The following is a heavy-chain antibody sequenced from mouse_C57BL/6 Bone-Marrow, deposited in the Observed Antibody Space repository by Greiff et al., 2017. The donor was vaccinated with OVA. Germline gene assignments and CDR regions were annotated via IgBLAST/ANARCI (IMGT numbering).Heavy chain of an antibody. Sequence: DVQLQESGPGMVKPSQSLSLTCTVTGYSITSGYDWHWIRHFPGNKLEWMGYISYSGSTNYNPSLKSRISITHDTSKNHFFLKLNSVTTEDTATYYCARGRGYDGFDYWGQGTTLTVSS. CDR3: ARGRGYDGFDY. CDR2: ISYSGST. V-gene: IGHV3-1*01. D-gene: IGHD2-2*01. CDR1: GYSITSGYD. J-gene: IGHJ2*01.